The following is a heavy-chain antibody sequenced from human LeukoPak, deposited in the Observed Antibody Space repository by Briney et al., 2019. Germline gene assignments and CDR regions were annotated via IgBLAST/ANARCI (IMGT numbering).Heavy chain of an antibody. CDR1: GYTFTSYY. V-gene: IGHV1-46*01. CDR3: ARDHGIAAADY. J-gene: IGHJ4*02. CDR2: INPSGGST. D-gene: IGHD6-13*01. Sequence: ASVKVSCKASGYTFTSYYMHWVRQAPGQGLEWMGIINPSGGSTSYAQKLQGRVTMTTDTSTSTAYMELRSLRSDDTAVYYCARDHGIAAADYWGQGTLVTVSS.